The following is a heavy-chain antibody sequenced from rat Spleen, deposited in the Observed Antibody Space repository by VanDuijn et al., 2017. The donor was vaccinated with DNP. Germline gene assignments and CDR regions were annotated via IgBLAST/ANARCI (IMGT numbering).Heavy chain of an antibody. V-gene: IGHV5-22*01. CDR1: GFTFSERY. J-gene: IGHJ2*01. Sequence: EVQLVESGGGLVQPGRSLKLSCAASGFTFSERYMAWVRQAPTKGLEWVAYISYDGGITYYGDSVKGRFTISRDNAKSTLYLQMNSLRSEDMATYYCGTQGSGYYFDYWGQGVMVTVSS. CDR3: GTQGSGYYFDY. CDR2: ISYDGGIT. D-gene: IGHD4-3*01.